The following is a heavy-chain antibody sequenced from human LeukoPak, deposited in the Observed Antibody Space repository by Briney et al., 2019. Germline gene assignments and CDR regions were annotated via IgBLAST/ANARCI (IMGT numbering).Heavy chain of an antibody. CDR3: ASNYDILTGYFRGAFDI. V-gene: IGHV1-2*06. CDR1: GCTFTGYY. D-gene: IGHD3-9*01. J-gene: IGHJ3*02. CDR2: INPNSGGT. Sequence: ASVKVSCKASGCTFTGYYMHWVRQARGQGPEWMGRINPNSGGTKYAQKYQGRVAMTRGTSISTAYMELSRLRSDDTAVYYCASNYDILTGYFRGAFDIWGQGTMVTVSS.